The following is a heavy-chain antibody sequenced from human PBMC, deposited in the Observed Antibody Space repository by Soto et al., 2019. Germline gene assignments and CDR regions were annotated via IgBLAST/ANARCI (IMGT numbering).Heavy chain of an antibody. D-gene: IGHD3-3*01. Sequence: GASVKVSCKASGFTFTSSAVQWVRQARGQRLEWIGWIVVGSGNTNYAQKFQERVTITRDMSTSTAYMELSSLRSEDTAVYYCAAEGDFWYYYYYGMDVWGQGTTVTVSS. CDR2: IVVGSGNT. J-gene: IGHJ6*02. CDR3: AAEGDFWYYYYYGMDV. V-gene: IGHV1-58*01. CDR1: GFTFTSSA.